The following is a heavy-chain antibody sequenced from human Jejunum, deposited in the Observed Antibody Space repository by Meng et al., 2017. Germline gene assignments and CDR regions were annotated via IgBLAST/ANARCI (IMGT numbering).Heavy chain of an antibody. CDR3: VRGDDVGAY. CDR2: IKEDGTTK. V-gene: IGHV3-7*01. J-gene: IGHJ4*02. D-gene: IGHD3-10*02. Sequence: GESLKISCAASGFTFSSYWMNWVRQAPGKGLEWVANIKEDGTTKFYEDSVKGRFTISRDNAKNSVFLQMRSLKVEDTGIYYCVRGDDVGAYWGQGALVTVSS. CDR1: GFTFSSYW.